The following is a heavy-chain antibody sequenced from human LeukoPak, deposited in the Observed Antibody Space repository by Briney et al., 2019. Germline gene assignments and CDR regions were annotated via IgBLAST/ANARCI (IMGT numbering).Heavy chain of an antibody. V-gene: IGHV1-8*02. CDR2: MNPNSGNT. D-gene: IGHD6-13*01. CDR1: GYTFTSYY. Sequence: VASVKVSCKASGYTFTSYYMHWVRQATGQGLEWMGWMNPNSGNTGYAQKFQGRVTMTRNTSISTAYMELSSLRSEDTAVYYCARGGPIAAAGTIDYYFDYWGQGTLVTVSS. J-gene: IGHJ4*02. CDR3: ARGGPIAAAGTIDYYFDY.